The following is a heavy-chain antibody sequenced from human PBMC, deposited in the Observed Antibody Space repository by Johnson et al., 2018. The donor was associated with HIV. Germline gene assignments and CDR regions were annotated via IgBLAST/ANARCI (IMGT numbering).Heavy chain of an antibody. Sequence: QVQLVESGGGVVQPGRSLRLSCAASGFTFSSYAMHWVRQAPGKGLEWVAVISYDGSNEYYADSVKGRFAISRDNSKNTLYLQMNSLRAGDTAVYFCARGKDMAGTGAFDIWGQGTMVTVSS. CDR2: ISYDGSNE. CDR3: ARGKDMAGTGAFDI. V-gene: IGHV3-30*09. CDR1: GFTFSSYA. D-gene: IGHD6-19*01. J-gene: IGHJ3*02.